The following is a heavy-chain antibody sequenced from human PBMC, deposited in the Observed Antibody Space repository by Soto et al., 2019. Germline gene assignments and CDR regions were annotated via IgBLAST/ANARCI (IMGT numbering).Heavy chain of an antibody. CDR1: GFTFGDDT. CDR3: TRAGRGDVRNFDS. V-gene: IGHV3-49*04. J-gene: IGHJ4*02. D-gene: IGHD4-17*01. CDR2: IRSKAYGGTT. Sequence: PGGSLRLSCTGSGFTFGDDTMSWVRQAPGKGLEWVSFIRSKAYGGTTQYAASVKGRFTMSRDDSKTIAYLQMNSLKIEDTAVYYCTRAGRGDVRNFDSWGQGTLVTVSS.